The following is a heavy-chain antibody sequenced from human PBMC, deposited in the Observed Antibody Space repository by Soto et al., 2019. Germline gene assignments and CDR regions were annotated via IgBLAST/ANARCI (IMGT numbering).Heavy chain of an antibody. J-gene: IGHJ4*02. CDR3: AKDRNYPRDQFHY. Sequence: GGSLRLSCAASGFTFSTYALSWVRQAPGKGLEWVSAISANGQGIYYADSVRGRFTISRDNSKNTIFLHMDSLRAEDTAVYYCAKDRNYPRDQFHYWRQGILLTVSS. CDR2: ISANGQGI. V-gene: IGHV3-23*01. CDR1: GFTFSTYA. D-gene: IGHD1-7*01.